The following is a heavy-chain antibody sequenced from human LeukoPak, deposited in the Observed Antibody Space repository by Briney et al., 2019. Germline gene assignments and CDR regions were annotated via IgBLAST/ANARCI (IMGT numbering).Heavy chain of an antibody. CDR1: AGSINNYY. D-gene: IGHD6-19*01. CDR3: AKLPVSYSSGWSNFDY. J-gene: IGHJ4*02. V-gene: IGHV3-23*01. Sequence: ETLSLTCTVSAGSINNYYWSWVRQAPGKGPEWVSGISDTGGSTYYADSVKGRFTISRDNSKNTLYLQMNSLRAEDTAIYYCAKLPVSYSSGWSNFDYWGQGTLVTVSS. CDR2: ISDTGGST.